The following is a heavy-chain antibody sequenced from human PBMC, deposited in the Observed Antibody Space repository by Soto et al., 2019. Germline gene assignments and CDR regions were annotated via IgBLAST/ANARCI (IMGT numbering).Heavy chain of an antibody. J-gene: IGHJ4*02. Sequence: QVQLVESGGGVVQPGRSLSLSCAASGFSFSDYPMHWVRQAPGKGLEWVASISSTGMKEYYGDSVKGRLTISRDSSKNTLYLQMSSLRAEDTAVYYCARESWYSDSSGHYFSNYFDSWGQGTLVTVSS. D-gene: IGHD3-22*01. CDR2: ISSTGMKE. CDR1: GFSFSDYP. V-gene: IGHV3-30*04. CDR3: ARESWYSDSSGHYFSNYFDS.